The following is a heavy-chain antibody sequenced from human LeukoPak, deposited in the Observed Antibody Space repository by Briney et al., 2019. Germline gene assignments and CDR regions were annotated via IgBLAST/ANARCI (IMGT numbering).Heavy chain of an antibody. J-gene: IGHJ4*02. CDR1: GLTFSSHW. V-gene: IGHV3-74*01. CDR3: ARDLPWGYYDSSGYYANGYDY. CDR2: ITNDGSST. D-gene: IGHD3-22*01. Sequence: HTGGSLRLSCAASGLTFSSHWMYWVRQAPGKGLVWVSRITNDGSSTTYADSVKGRFTISRDNAKNMLYLQMNSLRAEDTAVYYCARDLPWGYYDSSGYYANGYDYWGQGTLVTVSS.